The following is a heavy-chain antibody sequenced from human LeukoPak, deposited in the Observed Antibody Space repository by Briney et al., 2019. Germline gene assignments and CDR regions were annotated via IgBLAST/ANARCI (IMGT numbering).Heavy chain of an antibody. CDR1: GGSISSSSYY. CDR2: IYYSGST. CDR3: VRLHDYSNYVTESYFDY. Sequence: PSETLSLTCTVSGGSISSSSYYWGWIRQPPGKGLEWIGSIYYSGSTYYNPSLKSRVTISVDTSKNQFSLKLSSVTAADTAVYYCVRLHDYSNYVTESYFDYWGQGTLVTVSS. V-gene: IGHV4-39*07. D-gene: IGHD4-11*01. J-gene: IGHJ4*02.